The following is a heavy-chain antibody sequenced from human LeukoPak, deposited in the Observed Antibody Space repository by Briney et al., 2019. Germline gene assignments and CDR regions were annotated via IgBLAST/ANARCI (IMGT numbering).Heavy chain of an antibody. CDR2: IKQDGSEE. CDR1: GFTFRTYW. V-gene: IGHV3-7*01. CDR3: ARGKYYYDSSAYYYVDAFDI. D-gene: IGHD3-22*01. J-gene: IGHJ3*02. Sequence: PGGSLRLSCVASGFTFRTYWMSWVRQAPGKGLEWVANIKQDGSEEYYVDSVKGRFTISRDNAKNSLFLQMNSLRAEDTAVFYCARGKYYYDSSAYYYVDAFDIWGQGTIVTVSS.